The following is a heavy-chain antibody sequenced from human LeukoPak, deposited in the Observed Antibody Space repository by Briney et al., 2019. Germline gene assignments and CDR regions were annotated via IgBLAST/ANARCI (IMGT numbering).Heavy chain of an antibody. V-gene: IGHV3-21*01. J-gene: IGHJ4*02. CDR3: ARFRLHYGGNPSDY. D-gene: IGHD4-23*01. CDR2: IFPSGGEI. Sequence: GGSLRLSCAASGFTFSTFAMIWVRQPPGKGLEWVSSIFPSGGEIHYADSVKGRFTISRDNAKNSLYLQMNSLRAEDTAVYYCARFRLHYGGNPSDYWGQGTLVTVSS. CDR1: GFTFSTFA.